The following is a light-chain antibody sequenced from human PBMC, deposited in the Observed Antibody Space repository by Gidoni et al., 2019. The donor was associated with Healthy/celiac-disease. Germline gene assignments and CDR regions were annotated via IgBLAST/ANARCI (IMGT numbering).Light chain of an antibody. CDR2: DAS. CDR3: QQFENLPYT. J-gene: IGKJ2*01. Sequence: DIQMSQSPSSLSACVGDRVTITCQASQDIINYLNWYQQKPGTAPKLLIYDASNLETGVPSRCSGSGSGTDFSFTISSLQPEDIATYYCQQFENLPYTFGQXTKLEIK. CDR1: QDIINY. V-gene: IGKV1-33*01.